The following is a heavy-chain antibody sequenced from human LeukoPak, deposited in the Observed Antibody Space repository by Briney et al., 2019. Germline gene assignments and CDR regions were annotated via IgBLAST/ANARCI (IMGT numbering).Heavy chain of an antibody. CDR3: ANSIGGSRNDAFDI. CDR1: GYTFTGYY. D-gene: IGHD3-10*01. V-gene: IGHV1-2*02. CDR2: INSNSGGA. Sequence: ASVKVSCKASGYTFTGYYIHWVRQAPGQGLEWMGWINSNSGGASYAQKFQGRVTMTRDTSISTAYTELSSLRSDDTAVYYCANSIGGSRNDAFDIWGRGTMVTVSS. J-gene: IGHJ3*02.